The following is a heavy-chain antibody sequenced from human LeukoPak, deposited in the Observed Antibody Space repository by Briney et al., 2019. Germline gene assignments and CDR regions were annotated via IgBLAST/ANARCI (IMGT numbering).Heavy chain of an antibody. Sequence: PGGSIRLSCAASGFIFSSYTMSWVRQAPGKGPEWVSVISDSGSRISYADSVKGRFTISRDNSKNTVSLQMNSLRVEDTAVYYCAKPTSGWYSGGYWGQGTLFT. CDR2: ISDSGSRI. CDR1: GFIFSSYT. V-gene: IGHV3-23*01. D-gene: IGHD6-19*01. J-gene: IGHJ4*02. CDR3: AKPTSGWYSGGY.